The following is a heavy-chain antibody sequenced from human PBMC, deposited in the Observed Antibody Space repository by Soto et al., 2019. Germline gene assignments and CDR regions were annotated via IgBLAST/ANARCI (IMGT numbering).Heavy chain of an antibody. CDR1: GGTFSSYP. J-gene: IGHJ4*02. D-gene: IGHD1-1*01. V-gene: IGHV1-69*13. CDR2: IIPIFGIV. CDR3: ARPRTTATTKGYDY. Sequence: GASVKVSCKASGGTFSSYPLSWVRQAPGQGLEWMGGIIPIFGIVNSAQKFQGRVSITADESTSTGYMELSSLTSEDTAVYYCARPRTTATTKGYDYWGQGTLVTVSS.